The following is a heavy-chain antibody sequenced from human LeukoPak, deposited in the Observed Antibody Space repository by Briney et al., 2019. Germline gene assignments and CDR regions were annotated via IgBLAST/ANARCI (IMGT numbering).Heavy chain of an antibody. D-gene: IGHD6-6*01. CDR2: LSLDDITK. CDR1: GFTFSSYT. V-gene: IGHV3-30*04. CDR3: ARDPIGAAPDYFDF. Sequence: GGSLRLSCAASGFTFSSYTMHWVRQAPGKGLEWVAVLSLDDITKYYVDSVKGRFTISRDNSKSTLYLQMNSLRAEGTAVYFCARDPIGAAPDYFDFWGQGTLVTVSS. J-gene: IGHJ4*02.